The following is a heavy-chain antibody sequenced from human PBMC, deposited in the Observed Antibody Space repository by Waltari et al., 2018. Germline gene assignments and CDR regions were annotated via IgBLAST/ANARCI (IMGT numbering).Heavy chain of an antibody. CDR2: ISSSGSTI. J-gene: IGHJ4*02. V-gene: IGHV3-48*03. D-gene: IGHD2-2*01. Sequence: EVQLVESGGGLVQPGGSLRLSCAASGFTFSSYEMNWVRQAPGKGLEWVSYISSSGSTIYYADSVKGRFTISRDNAKNSLYLQMNSLRAEDTAVYYCARDCSSTSCYGGFDYWGQGTLVTVSS. CDR1: GFTFSSYE. CDR3: ARDCSSTSCYGGFDY.